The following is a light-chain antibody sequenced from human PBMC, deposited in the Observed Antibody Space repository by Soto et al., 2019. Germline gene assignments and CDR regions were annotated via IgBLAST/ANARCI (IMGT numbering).Light chain of an antibody. V-gene: IGKV3-20*01. CDR2: GAS. Sequence: EIVLTQSPGTLSLSPGERATLSCRASQSVSSSYLAWYQQKPGQAPRLLIYGASSRATGIPDRFSGSGSGTDFTLTISRLEPEDFAAYYCQQYGSSPYTFGQGTKLESK. CDR1: QSVSSSY. CDR3: QQYGSSPYT. J-gene: IGKJ2*01.